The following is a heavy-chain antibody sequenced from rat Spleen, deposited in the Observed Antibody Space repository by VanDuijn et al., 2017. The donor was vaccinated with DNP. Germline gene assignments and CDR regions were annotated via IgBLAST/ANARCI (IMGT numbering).Heavy chain of an antibody. CDR3: ARDRQPPFDF. J-gene: IGHJ2*01. V-gene: IGHV2-41*01. CDR1: GFSLTSYG. Sequence: QVQLKESGPGLVQPSQTLSLTCTVSGFSLTSYGVSWVRQPPGKGLEWMGVIWNTGGTRYNSALRSRLTITKDTSKSQVFLKMHSLQIEDTATYYCARDRQPPFDFWGQGVMVTVSS. CDR2: IWNTGGT. D-gene: IGHD3-4*01.